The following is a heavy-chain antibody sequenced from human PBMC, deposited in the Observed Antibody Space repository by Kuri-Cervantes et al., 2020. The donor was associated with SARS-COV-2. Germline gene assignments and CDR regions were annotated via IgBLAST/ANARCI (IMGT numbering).Heavy chain of an antibody. J-gene: IGHJ5*02. CDR2: IYHSGST. CDR1: GGSISSSSYY. V-gene: IGHV4-39*01. CDR3: ARQMMSSITIFGVVITRNWFDP. Sequence: CTVSGGSISSSSYYWGWIRQPPGKGLEWIGSIYHSGSTYYNPSLKSRVTISVDTSKNQFSLKLSSVTAADTAVYYCARQMMSSITIFGVVITRNWFDPWGQGTLVTVSS. D-gene: IGHD3-3*01.